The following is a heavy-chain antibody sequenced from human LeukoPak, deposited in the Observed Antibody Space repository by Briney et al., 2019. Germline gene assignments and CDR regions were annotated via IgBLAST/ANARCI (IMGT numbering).Heavy chain of an antibody. Sequence: SETLSLTCTVSGGSISSCSYYWSWIRQPAGKGLEWIGRIYTSGSTNYNPSLKSRVTISVNTSKNQFSLKLSSVTAADTAVYYCARDQGYCSSTSCSRFDPWGQGTLVTVSS. D-gene: IGHD2-2*01. V-gene: IGHV4-61*02. CDR1: GGSISSCSYY. CDR2: IYTSGST. CDR3: ARDQGYCSSTSCSRFDP. J-gene: IGHJ5*02.